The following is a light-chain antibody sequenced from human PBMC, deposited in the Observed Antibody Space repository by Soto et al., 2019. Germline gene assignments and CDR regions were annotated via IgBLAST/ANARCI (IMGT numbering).Light chain of an antibody. J-gene: IGKJ5*01. CDR1: QSLLHSNGYNY. CDR2: LGS. CDR3: MQARQPPC. V-gene: IGKV2-28*01. Sequence: IVMAQSPLSLPVTPGEPASISCRSSQSLLHSNGYNYLDWYLQKPGQSPQLLIYLGSNRASGAPDRFSGSGSGTDFTLKSSRVEAEDVGVYYCMQARQPPCFGQGTRLEIK.